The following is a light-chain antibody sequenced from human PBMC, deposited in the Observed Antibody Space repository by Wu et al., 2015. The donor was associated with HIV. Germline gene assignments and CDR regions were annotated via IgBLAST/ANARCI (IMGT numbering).Light chain of an antibody. CDR1: QNISSS. V-gene: IGKV3-15*01. Sequence: EIVLTQSPATLSLSPGERATLSCRASQNISSSLAWYQQKRGQAPRLLIYGASNRATGVAARFTGSGSVTEFTLTITSMQSEDFAVYYCQQYNNWITFGQGTRLEIK. J-gene: IGKJ5*01. CDR2: GAS. CDR3: QQYNNWIT.